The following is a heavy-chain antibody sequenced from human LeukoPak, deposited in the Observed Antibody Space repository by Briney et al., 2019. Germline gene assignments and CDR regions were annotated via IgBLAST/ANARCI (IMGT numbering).Heavy chain of an antibody. J-gene: IGHJ5*02. V-gene: IGHV1-69*01. CDR3: AGGLHKYNWFDP. CDR1: GCTFSSYA. CDR2: IIPIFGTA. D-gene: IGHD3-16*01. Sequence: SVNVSCKASGCTFSSYAISWVRQAPGQGLEWMGGIIPIFGTAYYAQKFQGRVTITADESTNTAYMELSSLRAEDTAVYYCAGGLHKYNWFDPWGQGTLVTVSS.